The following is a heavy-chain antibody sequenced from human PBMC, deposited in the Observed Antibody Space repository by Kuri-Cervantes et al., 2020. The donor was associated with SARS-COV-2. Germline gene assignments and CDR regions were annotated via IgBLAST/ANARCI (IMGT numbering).Heavy chain of an antibody. J-gene: IGHJ6*02. CDR3: ARDRASWIQLFYYYYYGMDV. V-gene: IGHV3-74*01. CDR2: INRDGSST. D-gene: IGHD5-18*01. Sequence: ETLSLTCAVYGWSFSSYWMHWVRQAPGTGLVWVSRINRDGSSTSYADSVKGRFTISRDNAKNTLYLQMNSLRAEDTAVYYCARDRASWIQLFYYYYYGMDVWGQGTTVTVSS. CDR1: GWSFSSYW.